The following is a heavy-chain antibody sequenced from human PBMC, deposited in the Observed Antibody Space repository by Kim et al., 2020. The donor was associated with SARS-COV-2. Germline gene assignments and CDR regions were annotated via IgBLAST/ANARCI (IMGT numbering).Heavy chain of an antibody. J-gene: IGHJ4*02. D-gene: IGHD6-19*01. Sequence: ASVKVSCKASGYTFTGYYMHWVRQAPGQGLEWMGRINPNSGGTNYAQKFQGRVTMTRDTSISTAYMELSRLRSDDTAVYYCARFRLGIAVAGNDYWGQGTLVTVSS. CDR2: INPNSGGT. V-gene: IGHV1-2*06. CDR3: ARFRLGIAVAGNDY. CDR1: GYTFTGYY.